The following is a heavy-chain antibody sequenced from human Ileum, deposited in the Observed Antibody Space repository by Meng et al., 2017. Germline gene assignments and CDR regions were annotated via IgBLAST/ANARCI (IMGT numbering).Heavy chain of an antibody. CDR3: VRLGGSSPVDY. CDR1: GFAFSSLG. Sequence: HLVRSGGGVVQPGGSLRLSCAASGFAFSSLGMHWVRQAPGKGLVWVSRIDTDGIGTTYADSVKGRFTISRDNAKNTLYLQMNSLRDEDTAVYYCVRLGGSSPVDYWGQGILVTVSS. J-gene: IGHJ4*02. D-gene: IGHD6-6*01. CDR2: IDTDGIGT. V-gene: IGHV3-74*01.